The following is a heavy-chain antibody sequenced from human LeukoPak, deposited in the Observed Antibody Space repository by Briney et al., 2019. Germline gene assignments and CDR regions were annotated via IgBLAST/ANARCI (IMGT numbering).Heavy chain of an antibody. J-gene: IGHJ4*02. CDR1: GGSISSGSYY. CDR3: ANQDDYALHY. CDR2: IYTSGST. D-gene: IGHD4-17*01. Sequence: PSETLSLTCTVSGGSISSGSYYWSWIRQPAGKGLEWIGRIYTSGSTNYNPSLKSRVTISVDTSKNQFSLKLSSVTAADTAVYYCANQDDYALHYWGQGTLVTVSS. V-gene: IGHV4-61*02.